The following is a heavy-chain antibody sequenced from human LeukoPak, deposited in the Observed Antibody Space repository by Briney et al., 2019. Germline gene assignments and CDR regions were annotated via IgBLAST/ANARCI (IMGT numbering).Heavy chain of an antibody. CDR2: IKYDGSET. J-gene: IGHJ4*02. D-gene: IGHD3-16*01. V-gene: IGHV3-7*04. CDR1: GLTFSSYW. CDR3: ARDSTLSNY. Sequence: GGSLRLSCAASGLTFSSYWMTWVRQAPGKGLEWVATIKYDGSETYYVDSVRGRFSISRDNAKSSLYLQMNSLRAEDTAVYYCARDSTLSNYWGQGTLVTVSS.